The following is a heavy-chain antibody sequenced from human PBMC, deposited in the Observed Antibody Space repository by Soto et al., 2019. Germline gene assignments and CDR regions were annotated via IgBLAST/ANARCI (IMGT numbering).Heavy chain of an antibody. CDR1: GASISSGDYY. D-gene: IGHD6-19*01. V-gene: IGHV4-39*01. Sequence: SETLSLTCSVSGASISSGDYYWGWIRQPPGKGLEWIGSIYYSGSTYYNPSLKSRVTISVDTSKNQFSLKLSSVTAADTAVYYCRASGWKFDYWGQGTLVTVSS. CDR2: IYYSGST. CDR3: RASGWKFDY. J-gene: IGHJ4*02.